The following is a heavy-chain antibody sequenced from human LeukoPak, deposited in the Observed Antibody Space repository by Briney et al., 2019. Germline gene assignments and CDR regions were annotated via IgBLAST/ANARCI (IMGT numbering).Heavy chain of an antibody. CDR2: INSDGSNI. CDR3: ASATSVVVAATTDY. J-gene: IGHJ4*02. D-gene: IGHD2-15*01. V-gene: IGHV3-74*01. CDR1: GFTFSSHW. Sequence: GGSLRLSCAASGFTFSSHWMHWVRQAPGKGLVWVSRINSDGSNINYADSVKGRFTISRDNSKNTLYLQMNSLRAEDTAVYYCASATSVVVAATTDYWGQGTLVTVSS.